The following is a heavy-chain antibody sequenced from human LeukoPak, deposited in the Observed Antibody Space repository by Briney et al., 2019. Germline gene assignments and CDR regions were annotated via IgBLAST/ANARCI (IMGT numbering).Heavy chain of an antibody. D-gene: IGHD1-1*01. J-gene: IGHJ3*02. Sequence: GGSLRLSCAASGFTFSCSWMYWVRQAPGRGLLWISGIRSVVRETRYVDSVRGRFTISTGDATNTLYLEMNSLRAEDTAVYYCTSYNWGSAPDMWGQGTMVTVSS. CDR3: TSYNWGSAPDM. V-gene: IGHV3-74*01. CDR2: IRSVVRET. CDR1: GFTFSCSW.